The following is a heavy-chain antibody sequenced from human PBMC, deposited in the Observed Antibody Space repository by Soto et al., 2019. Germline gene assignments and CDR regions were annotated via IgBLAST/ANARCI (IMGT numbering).Heavy chain of an antibody. Sequence: QVQLVQSGAEVKKPGASVKVSCKASGYTFTTYGISWVRQAPGQGLEWMGWINGYNGNTNYAQKLQGRVTMTTDTYTSTAYMELRRLRSDATAVYYCARDPVAGTYFDYWGQGTLVTVSS. V-gene: IGHV1-18*01. CDR2: INGYNGNT. CDR3: ARDPVAGTYFDY. D-gene: IGHD6-19*01. CDR1: GYTFTTYG. J-gene: IGHJ4*02.